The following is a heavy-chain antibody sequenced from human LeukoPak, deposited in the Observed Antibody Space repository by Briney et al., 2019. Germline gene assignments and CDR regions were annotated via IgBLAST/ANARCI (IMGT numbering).Heavy chain of an antibody. CDR3: AREELVHYYYYMDV. Sequence: SETLSLTCTVSGGSISSYYWSWIRQPAGKGLEWIGRIYTSGSTNYNPSLKSRVTMSVDTSKNRFSLKLSSVTAADTAVYYCAREELVHYYYYMDVWGKGTTVTVS. CDR1: GGSISSYY. V-gene: IGHV4-4*07. D-gene: IGHD6-6*01. J-gene: IGHJ6*03. CDR2: IYTSGST.